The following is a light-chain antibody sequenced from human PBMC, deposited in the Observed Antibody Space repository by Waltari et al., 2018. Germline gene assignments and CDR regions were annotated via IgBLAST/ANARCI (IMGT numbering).Light chain of an antibody. CDR2: WAS. J-gene: IGKJ1*01. CDR1: QSVLFSSNNRNY. V-gene: IGKV4-1*01. CDR3: QQSFSSPWT. Sequence: DIVMTQSPDSLAVSLGERATINCKSSQSVLFSSNNRNYLAWYQQKPGQSPKLVLYWASTRESGVPDRFSGSGSATDFTLTVSSLQPEDFTTYCCQQSFSSPWTFGPGTQV.